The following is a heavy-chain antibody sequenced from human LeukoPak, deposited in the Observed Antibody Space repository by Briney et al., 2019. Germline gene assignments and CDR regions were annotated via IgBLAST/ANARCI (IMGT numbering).Heavy chain of an antibody. D-gene: IGHD3-3*01. Sequence: GGSLRLSCGASGFTFSSYWMNWVRQAPGKGLEWVSSISGSSAYIYYADSVKGRFTISRDNAKNSLYLQMNSLRAEDTAVYYCARGSEWSSGVSDYWGQGTLVTVSS. CDR1: GFTFSSYW. CDR3: ARGSEWSSGVSDY. J-gene: IGHJ4*02. CDR2: ISGSSAYI. V-gene: IGHV3-21*01.